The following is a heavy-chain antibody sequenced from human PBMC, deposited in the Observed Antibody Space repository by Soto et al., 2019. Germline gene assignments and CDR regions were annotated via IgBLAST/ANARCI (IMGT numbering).Heavy chain of an antibody. J-gene: IGHJ5*02. CDR1: GFTFNTYG. Sequence: GGSLRLSCAASGFTFNTYGMHWVRQAPGKGLEWVAFISYDGSNEYYADSVKGRFTISRDNSKNTVFLQMNSLRGEDTAVYYCAKSLAVAAGWFDPWGQGALVTVS. D-gene: IGHD6-19*01. CDR2: ISYDGSNE. V-gene: IGHV3-30*18. CDR3: AKSLAVAAGWFDP.